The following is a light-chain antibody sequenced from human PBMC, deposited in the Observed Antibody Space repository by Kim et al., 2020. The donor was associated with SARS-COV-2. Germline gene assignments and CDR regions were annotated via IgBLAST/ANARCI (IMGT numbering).Light chain of an antibody. CDR1: SSDVGGYNY. CDR2: EDN. CDR3: SSFAVNSIYYV. Sequence: SVAISCTGTSSDVGGYNYVSWYQHHPGKAPKLMIYEDNKRPSGVPDRFSGSKSGNTASLTVSGLQADDEADYYCSSFAVNSIYYVFGTGTKVTVL. V-gene: IGLV2-8*01. J-gene: IGLJ1*01.